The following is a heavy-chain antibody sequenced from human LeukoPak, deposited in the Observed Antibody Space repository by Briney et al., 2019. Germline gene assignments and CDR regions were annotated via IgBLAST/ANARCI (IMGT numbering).Heavy chain of an antibody. D-gene: IGHD6-19*01. V-gene: IGHV4-59*01. Sequence: PSETLSLTCAVSGGSISSYYWSWIRQPPGKGLEWIGYIFYSGNTNYNPSLKSRVTISVDTSKNQFSLKLGSVTAADTAVYYCARDLHSSGWYWFDPWGQGTLVTVSS. J-gene: IGHJ5*02. CDR2: IFYSGNT. CDR3: ARDLHSSGWYWFDP. CDR1: GGSISSYY.